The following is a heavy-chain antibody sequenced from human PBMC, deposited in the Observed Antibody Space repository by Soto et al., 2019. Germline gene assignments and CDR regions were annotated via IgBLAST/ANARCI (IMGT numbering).Heavy chain of an antibody. CDR3: TTGPKADDFWSGYYTEDYYGMDV. J-gene: IGHJ6*02. CDR2: IKSKTDVGTT. V-gene: IGHV3-15*01. Sequence: PGLSLRLSCAADEFTFSNARMSWVRQAPGKGLEWVGLIKSKTDVGTTDYAAPVKGRFTISRDDTKNTLYLQMNSLKTEDTAVYYCTTGPKADDFWSGYYTEDYYGMDVWGQGTTVTVSS. D-gene: IGHD3-3*01. CDR1: EFTFSNAR.